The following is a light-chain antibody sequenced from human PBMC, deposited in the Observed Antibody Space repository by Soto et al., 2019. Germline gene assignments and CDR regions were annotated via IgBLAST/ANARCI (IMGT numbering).Light chain of an antibody. Sequence: EVVMTQSPDTLSVYPGERATLSCRASQSVSDRVVWYQQKSGQAPSLLIYAASTRAAGVPARFSGSGSGTEFTLTISSLQSEDFAVYFCQQYADWPKTFGQGTKV. CDR2: AAS. V-gene: IGKV3-15*01. CDR3: QQYADWPKT. CDR1: QSVSDR. J-gene: IGKJ1*01.